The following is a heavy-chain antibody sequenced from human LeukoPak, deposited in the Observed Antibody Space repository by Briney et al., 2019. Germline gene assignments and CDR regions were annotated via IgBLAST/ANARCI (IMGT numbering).Heavy chain of an antibody. V-gene: IGHV3-21*01. J-gene: IGHJ4*02. Sequence: GGSLRLSCAASGFSFSIYSMNWVRQAPGKGPEWVSSISSSSSYIYYADSVKGRFTISRDNAKNSLYLQMDSPRAEDTAVYYCARAYYGSGTSHFDSWGQGTLVTVSS. CDR1: GFSFSIYS. CDR2: ISSSSSYI. CDR3: ARAYYGSGTSHFDS. D-gene: IGHD3-10*01.